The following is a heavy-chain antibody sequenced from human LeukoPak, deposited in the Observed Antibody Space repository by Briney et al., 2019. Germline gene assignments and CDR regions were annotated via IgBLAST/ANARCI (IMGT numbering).Heavy chain of an antibody. J-gene: IGHJ4*02. Sequence: GGSLRLSCAASGFTISSYAMSWVRQAPGKGLEWVSAISGSGSSTYYADSVKGRFTISRDNSKNTLYLQMNSLRAEDTAVYYCAKASYSSSWWVVDYWGQGTLVSVSS. CDR2: ISGSGSST. D-gene: IGHD6-6*01. CDR3: AKASYSSSWWVVDY. V-gene: IGHV3-23*01. CDR1: GFTISSYA.